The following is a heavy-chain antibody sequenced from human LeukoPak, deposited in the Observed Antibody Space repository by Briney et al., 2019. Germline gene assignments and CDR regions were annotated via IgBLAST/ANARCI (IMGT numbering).Heavy chain of an antibody. V-gene: IGHV1-2*02. CDR3: ARANPYYYDSSGYGSFDI. J-gene: IGHJ3*02. Sequence: ASVKVSCKASGYTFTGYYMHWVRQAPGQGLEWMGWTNPNSGGTNYAQKFQGRVTLTRDTSISTAYMELSRLRSDDTAVYYCARANPYYYDSSGYGSFDIWGQGTMVTVSS. CDR1: GYTFTGYY. D-gene: IGHD3-22*01. CDR2: TNPNSGGT.